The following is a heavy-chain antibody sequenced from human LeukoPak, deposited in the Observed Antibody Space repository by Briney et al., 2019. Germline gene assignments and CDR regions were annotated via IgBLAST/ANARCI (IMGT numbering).Heavy chain of an antibody. J-gene: IGHJ4*02. CDR1: GFTFSSYG. D-gene: IGHD3-10*01. Sequence: GGSLRLSCAASGFTFSSYGMHWVRQAPGKGLEWVAVISYDGSNKYYADSVKGRFTISRDNSKNTLYLQMNSLRAEDTAVYYCVRDRGFGADDYWGQGTLVTVSS. V-gene: IGHV3-30*03. CDR3: VRDRGFGADDY. CDR2: ISYDGSNK.